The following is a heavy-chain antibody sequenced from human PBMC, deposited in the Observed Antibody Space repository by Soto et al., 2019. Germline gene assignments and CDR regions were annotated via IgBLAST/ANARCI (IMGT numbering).Heavy chain of an antibody. D-gene: IGHD4-17*01. CDR3: ARQLRDYGDYAWYFDL. CDR1: GGTFSSYA. J-gene: IGHJ2*01. V-gene: IGHV1-69*13. Sequence: SVKVSCKASGGTFSSYAISWVRQAPGQGLEWMGGIIPIFGTANYAQKFQGRVTITADESTSTAYMELSSLRSEDTAVYYCARQLRDYGDYAWYFDLWGRGTLVTVSS. CDR2: IIPIFGTA.